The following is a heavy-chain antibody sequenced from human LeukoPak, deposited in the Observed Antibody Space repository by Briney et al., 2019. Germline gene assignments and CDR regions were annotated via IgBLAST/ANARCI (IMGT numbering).Heavy chain of an antibody. D-gene: IGHD3-10*01. CDR3: ARGGFGELSFWFDP. V-gene: IGHV1-46*01. J-gene: IGHJ5*02. Sequence: ASVKVSCKASGYTFTSYDINWVRQAPGQGLEWMGIINPSGGSTSYAQKFQGRVTMTRDMSTSTVYMELSSLRSEDTAVYYCARGGFGELSFWFDPWGQGTLVTVSS. CDR1: GYTFTSYD. CDR2: INPSGGST.